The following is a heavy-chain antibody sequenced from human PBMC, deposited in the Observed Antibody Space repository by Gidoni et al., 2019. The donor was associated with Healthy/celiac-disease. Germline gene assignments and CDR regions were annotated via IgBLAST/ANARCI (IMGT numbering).Heavy chain of an antibody. V-gene: IGHV3-53*01. CDR2: IYSGGST. CDR3: ARGDTAMDLYYYYGMDV. J-gene: IGHJ6*02. CDR1: GLTVSRNY. D-gene: IGHD5-18*01. Sequence: EVQLVESGGGLIQPGGSLRLSCAASGLTVSRNYMSWVRQAPGKGLEWVLVIYSGGSTYDADSVKGRLTIARDNSNNTLYLQMNSLRAEDTAVDYCARGDTAMDLYYYYGMDVWGQGTTVTVSS.